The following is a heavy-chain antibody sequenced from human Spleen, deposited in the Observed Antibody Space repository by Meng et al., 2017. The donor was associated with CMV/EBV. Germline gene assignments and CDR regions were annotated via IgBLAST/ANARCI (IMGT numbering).Heavy chain of an antibody. Sequence: ETLSLTCAASGFTFSDYSLNWVRQAPGKGLEWISYISFSGTTMYYADSVKGRFTISRDYAKNSLYLQMNSLRAEDTAVYYCARNWGYNDGTSYYWGMFDYWGQGTLVTVSS. CDR3: ARNWGYNDGTSYYWGMFDY. CDR1: GFTFSDYS. V-gene: IGHV3-48*04. CDR2: ISFSGTTM. J-gene: IGHJ4*02. D-gene: IGHD3-22*01.